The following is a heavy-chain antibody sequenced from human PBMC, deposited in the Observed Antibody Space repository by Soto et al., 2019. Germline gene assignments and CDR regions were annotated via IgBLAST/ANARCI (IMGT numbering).Heavy chain of an antibody. D-gene: IGHD5-18*01. CDR3: ARHVLDTAMVIDY. CDR1: GGSISSSSYY. Sequence: PSETLSLTCTVSGGSISSSSYYWGWIRQPPGKGLEWIGSIYYSGSTYYNPSLKSRVTISVDTSKNQCSLKLSSVTAADTGVYYCARHVLDTAMVIDYWGQGTLVTVSS. CDR2: IYYSGST. V-gene: IGHV4-39*01. J-gene: IGHJ4*02.